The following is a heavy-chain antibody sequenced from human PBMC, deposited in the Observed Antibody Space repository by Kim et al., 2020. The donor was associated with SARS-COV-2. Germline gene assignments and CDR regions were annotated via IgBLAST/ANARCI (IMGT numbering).Heavy chain of an antibody. J-gene: IGHJ3*02. V-gene: IGHV3-23*01. Sequence: GGSLRLSCAAFGFTFSSYAMSWVRQAPGKGLEWVSTITATDGITYYADSVHGRFTISRDNSKNTLFLQMNSLRAEDTALYYCAKDRKRFAFDIWGQGTLVTVSS. CDR1: GFTFSSYA. CDR3: AKDRKRFAFDI. D-gene: IGHD4-17*01. CDR2: ITATDGIT.